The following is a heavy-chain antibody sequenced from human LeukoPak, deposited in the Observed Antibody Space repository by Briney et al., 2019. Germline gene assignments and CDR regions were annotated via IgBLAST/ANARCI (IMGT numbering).Heavy chain of an antibody. Sequence: GGSLRLSCAASGFTFSSYAMSWVRQAPGKGLEWVSAISGSGGSTYYADSVKGRFTISRDNSKNTLFLQVNSLRAEDTAVYYCGKDPNGDYVGAFDMWGQGTMVTVSP. CDR3: GKDPNGDYVGAFDM. J-gene: IGHJ3*02. V-gene: IGHV3-23*01. CDR1: GFTFSSYA. D-gene: IGHD4-17*01. CDR2: ISGSGGST.